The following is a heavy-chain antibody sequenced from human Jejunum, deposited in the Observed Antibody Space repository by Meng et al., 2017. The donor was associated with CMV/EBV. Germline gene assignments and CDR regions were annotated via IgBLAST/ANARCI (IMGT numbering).Heavy chain of an antibody. CDR2: LTSDGRTT. J-gene: IGHJ4*02. D-gene: IGHD1-26*01. CDR1: GFTFSSSW. Sequence: LSCAASGFTFSSSWMHWVRQVPGKGLVWVSRLTSDGRTTYADSVKGRFTISRDDATSTLYLQMNSLRAEDTAVYYCARDGSYNFDYWDQGTLVTVSS. CDR3: ARDGSYNFDY. V-gene: IGHV3-74*03.